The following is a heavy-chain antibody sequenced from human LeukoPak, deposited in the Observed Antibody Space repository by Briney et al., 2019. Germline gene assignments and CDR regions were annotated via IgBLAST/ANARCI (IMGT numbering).Heavy chain of an antibody. CDR1: GGSISSSSYY. CDR3: ARPRPGYYFDY. V-gene: IGHV4-39*01. J-gene: IGHJ4*02. Sequence: SETLSLTCTVSGGSISSSSYYWGWIRQPPGKGLEWIGSIYYSGSTYYNPSLKSRVTISVDTSKNQFSLKLSSVTAADTAVYYCARPRPGYYFDYWGQGTLVTVSS. CDR2: IYYSGST. D-gene: IGHD6-6*01.